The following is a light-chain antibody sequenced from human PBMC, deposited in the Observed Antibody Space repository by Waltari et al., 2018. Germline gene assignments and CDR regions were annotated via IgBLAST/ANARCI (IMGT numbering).Light chain of an antibody. Sequence: DIQMTQSPSSLSASVGDRVTITCRASQSISSYLNWYQQKPGKAPKLLIYAASSLQSGVPSRFMGSGSGTDFTLTISSLQPEDFATYYCQQSYSTPVTFGQGTKVEIK. CDR2: AAS. J-gene: IGKJ1*01. CDR3: QQSYSTPVT. CDR1: QSISSY. V-gene: IGKV1-39*01.